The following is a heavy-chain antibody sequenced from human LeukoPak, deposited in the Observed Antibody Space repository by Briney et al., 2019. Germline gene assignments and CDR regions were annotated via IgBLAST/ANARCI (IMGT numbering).Heavy chain of an antibody. V-gene: IGHV1-69*13. CDR2: IITIFGTA. Sequence: PVKVSCKASGGTFTSYAISWGRQAPGQGREWRGGIITIFGTANYAQKFQGRVMITADESTSTAYMELSSLRSEDTAVYYCAMGVTRKVVVAAPDAFDIWGQGTMVTVSS. CDR3: AMGVTRKVVVAAPDAFDI. D-gene: IGHD2-15*01. J-gene: IGHJ3*02. CDR1: GGTFTSYA.